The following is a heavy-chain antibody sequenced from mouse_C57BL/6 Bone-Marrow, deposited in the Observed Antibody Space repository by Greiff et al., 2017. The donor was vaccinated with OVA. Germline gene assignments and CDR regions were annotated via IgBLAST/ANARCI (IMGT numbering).Heavy chain of an antibody. CDR1: GFHIKNTY. CDR3: AITTVVADY. D-gene: IGHD1-1*01. CDR2: IDPANGNT. J-gene: IGHJ2*01. V-gene: IGHV14-3*01. Sequence: EVQLQESVAELVRPGASVKLSCTASGFHIKNTYMHWVKQRPEQGLEWIGRIDPANGNTKYAPKFQGKATITADTSSNTAYLQLSSLTSEDTAIYYCAITTVVADYWGQGTTLTVSS.